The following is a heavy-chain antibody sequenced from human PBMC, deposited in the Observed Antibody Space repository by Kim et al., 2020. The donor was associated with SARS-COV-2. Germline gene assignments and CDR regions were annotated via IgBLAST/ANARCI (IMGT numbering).Heavy chain of an antibody. CDR3: ARATAAGIGYGMDV. V-gene: IGHV3-48*04. D-gene: IGHD6-13*01. Sequence: GGSLRLSCAASGFTFSSYSMNWVRQAPGKGLEWVSYISSGGSTIYYADSVKGRFTISRDNAKNSLYLQMNSLRVEDTAVYYCARATAAGIGYGMDVWGQGTTVTVSS. J-gene: IGHJ6*02. CDR2: ISSGGSTI. CDR1: GFTFSSYS.